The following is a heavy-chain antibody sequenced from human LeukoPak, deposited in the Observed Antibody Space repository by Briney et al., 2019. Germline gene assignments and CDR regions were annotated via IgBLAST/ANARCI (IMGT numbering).Heavy chain of an antibody. CDR2: IYHSGST. V-gene: IGHV4-30-2*01. J-gene: IGHJ4*02. Sequence: SETLSLTCAVSGGPISSGGYSWSWIRQPPGKGLEWIGYIYHSGSTYYNPSLKSRVTISVDRSKNQFSLKLTSVTAADTAVYYCARDTRSASGITTFDYWGQGTLVTVSS. CDR1: GGPISSGGYS. D-gene: IGHD6-13*01. CDR3: ARDTRSASGITTFDY.